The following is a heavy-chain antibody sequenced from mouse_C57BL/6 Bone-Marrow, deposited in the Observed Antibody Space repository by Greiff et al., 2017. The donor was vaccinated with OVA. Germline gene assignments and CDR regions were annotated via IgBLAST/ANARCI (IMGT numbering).Heavy chain of an antibody. CDR2: IYPGGGYT. J-gene: IGHJ4*01. CDR1: GYTFTNYW. D-gene: IGHD1-1*01. CDR3: ARKDYGSSYPYAMDY. V-gene: IGHV1-63*01. Sequence: VQLQQSGAELVRPGTSVKMSCKASGYTFTNYWIGWAKQRPGHGLEWIGDIYPGGGYTNYNEKFKGKATLTADKSSSTAYMQFSSLTSEDSAIYYCARKDYGSSYPYAMDYWGQGTSVTVSS.